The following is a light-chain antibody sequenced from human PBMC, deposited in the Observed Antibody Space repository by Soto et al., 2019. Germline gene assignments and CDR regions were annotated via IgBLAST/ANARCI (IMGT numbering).Light chain of an antibody. Sequence: VLTQSPGTLSLSPGERATLSCRASQSVTSTYSAWYQQKSGQSPRLLIYGASTRATGIPDRFSGSGSGTDFTLTISSLEPEDFAVYYCQHYGGAPLTFGQGTRLEIK. V-gene: IGKV3-20*01. J-gene: IGKJ5*01. CDR1: QSVTSTY. CDR2: GAS. CDR3: QHYGGAPLT.